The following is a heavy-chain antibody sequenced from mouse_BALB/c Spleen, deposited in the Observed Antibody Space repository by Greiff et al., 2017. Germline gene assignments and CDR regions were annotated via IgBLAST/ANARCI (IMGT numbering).Heavy chain of an antibody. Sequence: VQLQQSGTVLARPGASVKMSCKASGYTFTSYWMHWVKQRPGQGLEWIGAIYPGNSDTSYNQKFKGKAKLTAVTSTSTAYMELSSLTNEDSAVYYCTPQLGRGAWFAYWGQGTLVTVSA. CDR3: TPQLGRGAWFAY. CDR1: GYTFTSYW. V-gene: IGHV1-5*01. CDR2: IYPGNSDT. J-gene: IGHJ3*01. D-gene: IGHD4-1*02.